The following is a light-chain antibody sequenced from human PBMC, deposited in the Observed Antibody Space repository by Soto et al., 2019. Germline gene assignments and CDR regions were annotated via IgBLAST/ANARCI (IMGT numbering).Light chain of an antibody. Sequence: QSALTQPASVSGSPRQSITISCTGTRSDIGSYNYVSWYQVHPGKAPKLIIYEVSSRPSGVPDRFSGSKSGNTGSLMISGLQADDEAHYYCSSFSSTDTLYVFGTGTKVTVL. CDR3: SSFSSTDTLYV. CDR1: RSDIGSYNY. V-gene: IGLV2-14*01. CDR2: EVS. J-gene: IGLJ1*01.